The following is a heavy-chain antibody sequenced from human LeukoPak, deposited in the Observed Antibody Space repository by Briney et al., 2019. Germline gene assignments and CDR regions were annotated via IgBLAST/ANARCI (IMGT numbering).Heavy chain of an antibody. J-gene: IGHJ4*02. V-gene: IGHV4-34*01. CDR3: ARAPNCSSTSCYRFFDY. CDR2: INHSGST. CDR1: GGSFSGYY. D-gene: IGHD2-2*01. Sequence: SETLSLTCAVYGGSFSGYYWSWIRQPPGKGLEWIGEINHSGSTNYNPSLKSRVTISVDTSKNQFSLKLSSVTAADTAVYYCARAPNCSSTSCYRFFDYWGQGTLSPSPQ.